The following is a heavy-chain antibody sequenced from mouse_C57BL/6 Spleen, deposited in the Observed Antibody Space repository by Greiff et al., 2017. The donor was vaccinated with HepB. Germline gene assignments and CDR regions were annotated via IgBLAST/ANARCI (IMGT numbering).Heavy chain of an antibody. Sequence: VQLQQSGAELVRPGASVKLSCTASGFNIKDYYMHWVKQRPEQGLEWIGRIDPEDGDTEYAPKFQGKATMTADTSSNTAYLQLSSLTSEDTAVYYCTTGLSYYGSSPDYFDYWGQGTTLTVSS. CDR2: IDPEDGDT. CDR1: GFNIKDYY. V-gene: IGHV14-1*01. J-gene: IGHJ2*01. CDR3: TTGLSYYGSSPDYFDY. D-gene: IGHD1-1*01.